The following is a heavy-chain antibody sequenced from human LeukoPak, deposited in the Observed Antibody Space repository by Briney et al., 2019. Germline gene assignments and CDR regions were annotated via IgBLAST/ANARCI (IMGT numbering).Heavy chain of an antibody. V-gene: IGHV3-23*01. D-gene: IGHD3-22*01. CDR2: ISGSGGST. CDR3: AKDQGGYYYPDAFDI. Sequence: GGSLRLSCAASGLTFSSYAMSWVRQAPGKGLEWVSAISGSGGSTYYADSVKGRFTISRDNSKNTLYLQMNSLRAEDTAVYYCAKDQGGYYYPDAFDIWGQGTMVTVSS. CDR1: GLTFSSYA. J-gene: IGHJ3*02.